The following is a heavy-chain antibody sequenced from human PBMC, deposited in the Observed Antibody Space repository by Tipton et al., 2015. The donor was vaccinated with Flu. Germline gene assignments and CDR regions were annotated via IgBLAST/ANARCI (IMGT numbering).Heavy chain of an antibody. J-gene: IGHJ6*02. Sequence: GSLRLSCAASGFTVSSNSMSWARQAPGKGLEWISLIYSAGSTYYADSVKGRFTISRDNSKDTVFLQMNTLRAEDTAVYYCARVLSSEYYYGMDVWGQGTTVTVSS. D-gene: IGHD3-16*02. CDR1: GFTVSSNS. V-gene: IGHV3-53*01. CDR2: IYSAGST. CDR3: ARVLSSEYYYGMDV.